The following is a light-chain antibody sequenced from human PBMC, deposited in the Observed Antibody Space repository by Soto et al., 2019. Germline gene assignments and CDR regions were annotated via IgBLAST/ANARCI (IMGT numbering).Light chain of an antibody. V-gene: IGLV7-46*01. CDR2: DTT. Sequence: QTVVTQEPSLTVSPGGTVTLTCGSSTGAVTSGHYPYWFQQKPGQAPRTLISDTTNKHSWTPARFSGSLLGGKAALTLSGAQPEDGADYYCLLSYTSAVVFGGGTKLTVL. J-gene: IGLJ2*01. CDR1: TGAVTSGHY. CDR3: LLSYTSAVV.